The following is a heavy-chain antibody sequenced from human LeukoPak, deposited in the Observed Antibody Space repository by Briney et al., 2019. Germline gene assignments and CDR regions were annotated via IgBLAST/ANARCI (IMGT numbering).Heavy chain of an antibody. J-gene: IGHJ4*02. Sequence: GGSLRLSCAASGFTVSSNYMSWVRQAPGKGLEWGSVIYSGGSTYYADSVKGRFTTPRDNSKNTLYLQMNSLRAEDTAVYYCVRGDYGDYTLFDYWGQGTLVTVSS. CDR2: IYSGGST. CDR1: GFTVSSNY. D-gene: IGHD4-17*01. CDR3: VRGDYGDYTLFDY. V-gene: IGHV3-53*01.